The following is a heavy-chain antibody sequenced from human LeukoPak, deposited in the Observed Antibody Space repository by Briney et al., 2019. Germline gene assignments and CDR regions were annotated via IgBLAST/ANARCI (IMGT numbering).Heavy chain of an antibody. CDR2: IIPIFGTA. D-gene: IGHD5-12*01. J-gene: IGHJ6*03. V-gene: IGHV1-69*05. Sequence: GASVKVFCKASGYTFTSYAISWVRQAPGQGLEWMGGIIPIFGTANYAQKFQGRVTITTDESTSTAYMELSSLRSEDTAVYYCARESGYSGYGYYYYYYYMDVWGKGTTVTVSS. CDR3: ARESGYSGYGYYYYYYYMDV. CDR1: GYTFTSYA.